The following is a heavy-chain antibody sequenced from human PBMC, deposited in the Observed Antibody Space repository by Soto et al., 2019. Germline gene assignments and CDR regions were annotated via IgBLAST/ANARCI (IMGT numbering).Heavy chain of an antibody. J-gene: IGHJ4*02. D-gene: IGHD2-15*01. CDR3: ARERSGYFDY. CDR1: GGTFNSYV. Sequence: QVQLVQSGAEVKKPGSSVKVSCKASGGTFNSYVFNWVRQAPGQGLEWMGGIISIFGTPNYGQKFQGRVTITADESTSTGFMELSSLTSEDTAIYYCARERSGYFDYWGQGTLVTVSS. CDR2: IISIFGTP. V-gene: IGHV1-69*12.